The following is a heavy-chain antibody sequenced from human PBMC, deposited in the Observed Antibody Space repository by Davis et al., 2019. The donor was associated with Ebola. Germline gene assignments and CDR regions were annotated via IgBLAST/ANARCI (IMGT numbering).Heavy chain of an antibody. V-gene: IGHV3-21*01. CDR1: GFTFSSYS. J-gene: IGHJ6*03. Sequence: GESLKISCAASGFTFSSYSMNWVRQAPGKGLEWVSSISSSSSYIYYADSVKGRFTISRDNAKNSLFLQMNSLRAEDTAVYYCARDAPYCSSTSCYMSLYYYYYMDVWGKGTTVTVSS. CDR3: ARDAPYCSSTSCYMSLYYYYYMDV. D-gene: IGHD2-2*02. CDR2: ISSSSSYI.